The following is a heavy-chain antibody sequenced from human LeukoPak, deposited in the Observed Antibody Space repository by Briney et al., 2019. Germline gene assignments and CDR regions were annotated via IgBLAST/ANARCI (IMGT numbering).Heavy chain of an antibody. CDR3: AILIAVAGGFGFDY. D-gene: IGHD6-19*01. J-gene: IGHJ4*02. CDR2: ISWNSGSI. Sequence: GGSLRLSCAASGFTFDDYAMHWVRQAPGKGLEWVSGISWNSGSIGYADSVEGRFTISRDNAKNSLYLQMNSLRAEDTAVYYCAILIAVAGGFGFDYWGQGTLVTVSS. CDR1: GFTFDDYA. V-gene: IGHV3-9*01.